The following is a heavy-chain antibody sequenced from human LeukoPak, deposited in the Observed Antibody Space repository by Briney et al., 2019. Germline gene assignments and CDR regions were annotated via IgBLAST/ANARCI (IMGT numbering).Heavy chain of an antibody. J-gene: IGHJ4*02. CDR2: MSAYNGRT. CDR1: GYIFINHG. Sequence: ASVKVSCKASGYIFINHGIAWVRQAPGQGLQYMGWMSAYNGRTDYAQNLQGRVTMTTDTATTTAYMELRSLTPDDTAVYFCARWGASPNDFWGQGTLVTVSS. V-gene: IGHV1-18*01. D-gene: IGHD3-16*01. CDR3: ARWGASPNDF.